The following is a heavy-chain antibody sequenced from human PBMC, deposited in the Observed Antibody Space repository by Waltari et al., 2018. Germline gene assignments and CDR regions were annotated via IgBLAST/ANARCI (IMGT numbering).Heavy chain of an antibody. Sequence: QVQLQESGPGLVKPSETLSLTCAVSGYSISSGYYWGWIRQPPGKGLEWIGSIYHSGSTTSNRSLRSRVTISVDTSKNQCSLKLSSVTAADTAVYYCARDGGWYDYVWGSYRANPFDYWGQGTLVTVSS. CDR3: ARDGGWYDYVWGSYRANPFDY. D-gene: IGHD3-16*02. CDR2: IYHSGST. V-gene: IGHV4-38-2*02. CDR1: GYSISSGYY. J-gene: IGHJ4*02.